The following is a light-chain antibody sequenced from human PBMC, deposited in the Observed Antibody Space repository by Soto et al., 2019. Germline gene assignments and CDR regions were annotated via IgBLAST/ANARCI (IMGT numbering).Light chain of an antibody. CDR2: GAS. J-gene: IGKJ4*01. Sequence: DIQMTQSPSSLSASLGDRVTITCRASQSINIYLNWYQQKPGKAPRLMIYGASSLQSGVPSRFSGSGSGTEFTLTISSLQPEDFATYYCQHYITTPTFGGGTKVEIK. V-gene: IGKV1-39*01. CDR1: QSINIY. CDR3: QHYITTPT.